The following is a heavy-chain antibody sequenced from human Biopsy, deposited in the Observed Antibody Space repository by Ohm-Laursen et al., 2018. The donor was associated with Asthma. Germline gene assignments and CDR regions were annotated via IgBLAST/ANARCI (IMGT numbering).Heavy chain of an antibody. D-gene: IGHD5-18*01. CDR1: GFTFSSYS. J-gene: IGHJ4*02. V-gene: IGHV3-48*02. CDR2: ISSSSSTI. Sequence: GSLRLSCAASGFTFSSYSMNWVRQAPGKGLEWVSYISSSSSTIYYADSVKGRFTISRDNAKNSLYLQMNSLRDEDTAVYYRARFKRGYSYGYAGVFDYWGQGTLVTVSS. CDR3: ARFKRGYSYGYAGVFDY.